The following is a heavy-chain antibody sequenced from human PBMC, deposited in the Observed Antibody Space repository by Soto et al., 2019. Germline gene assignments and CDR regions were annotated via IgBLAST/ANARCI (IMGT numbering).Heavy chain of an antibody. Sequence: QVQLVQSGAEVKKPGSSVKVSCLASRGTFNRYAINWVRQAPGHGLEWLGALVPQFGTPNYAQKFQDRVTIVADESTNTTSMELRGLTSEDSAVYYCARQNRDTPMVPFDVWGQGPLVTVSS. CDR1: RGTFNRYA. V-gene: IGHV1-69*01. J-gene: IGHJ4*02. CDR3: ARQNRDTPMVPFDV. CDR2: LVPQFGTP. D-gene: IGHD5-18*01.